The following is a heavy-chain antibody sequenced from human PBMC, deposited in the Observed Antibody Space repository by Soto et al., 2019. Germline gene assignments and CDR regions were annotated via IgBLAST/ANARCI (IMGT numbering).Heavy chain of an antibody. CDR1: GFTFSDYS. V-gene: IGHV3-11*01. Sequence: PGGSLRLSCAASGFTFSDYSMNWVRQAPGKGLEWVSYISRSGSDIYYADSVKGRFTISRDNAKNSLFLQMNSLRAEDTAVYYCATVGYCSSTSCQTRYYYYGMDVWGQGNPGHRLL. CDR2: ISRSGSDI. D-gene: IGHD2-2*03. J-gene: IGHJ6*02. CDR3: ATVGYCSSTSCQTRYYYYGMDV.